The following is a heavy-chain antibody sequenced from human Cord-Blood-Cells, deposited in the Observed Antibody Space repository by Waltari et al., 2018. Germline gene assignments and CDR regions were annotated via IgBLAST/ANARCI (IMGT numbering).Heavy chain of an antibody. J-gene: IGHJ4*02. CDR1: GYTFTSYY. CDR2: INPSGGST. CDR3: ARDAPREYYFDY. V-gene: IGHV1-46*01. Sequence: QVQLVQSGAEGKKPGASVKVSCTASGYTFTSYYMHWVRQAPGQGLEWMGIINPSGGSTSYAQKFQGRVTMTRDTSTSTVYMELSSLRSEGTAVYYCARDAPREYYFDYWGQGTLVTVSS.